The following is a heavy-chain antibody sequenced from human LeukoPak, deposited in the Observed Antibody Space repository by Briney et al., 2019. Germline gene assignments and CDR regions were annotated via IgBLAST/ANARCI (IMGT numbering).Heavy chain of an antibody. V-gene: IGHV3-11*01. J-gene: IGHJ4*02. CDR1: GLTFSDYN. CDR3: ARGHYGLDY. D-gene: IGHD3-10*01. Sequence: PGGSLRLSCAASGLTFSDYNMRWIRQAPGKGLEWVSSISRSGSTKYYADSVKGRFTISRDNAKNSLFLQMNSLRAEDTAVYYCARGHYGLDYWGQGTLVTVSS. CDR2: ISRSGSTK.